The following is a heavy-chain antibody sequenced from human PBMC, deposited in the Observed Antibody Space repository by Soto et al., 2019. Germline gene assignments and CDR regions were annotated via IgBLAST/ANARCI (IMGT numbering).Heavy chain of an antibody. Sequence: PSETLSLTCTVSGGSISSSSYYWGWIRQPPGKGLEWIGSIYYSGSTYYNPSLKSRVTISVDTSKNQFSLKLSSVTAADTAVYYCASGRITMVRGVIPPFYWGQGTLVTVSS. CDR3: ASGRITMVRGVIPPFY. J-gene: IGHJ4*02. D-gene: IGHD3-10*01. CDR2: IYYSGST. CDR1: GGSISSSSYY. V-gene: IGHV4-39*01.